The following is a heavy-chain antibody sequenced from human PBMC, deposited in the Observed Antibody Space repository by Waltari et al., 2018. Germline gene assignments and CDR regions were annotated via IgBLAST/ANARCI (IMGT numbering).Heavy chain of an antibody. CDR2: IYYSGST. D-gene: IGHD3-3*01. CDR1: GGSISSHY. J-gene: IGHJ4*02. CDR3: ARSVRVLEWLLPNHYFDY. Sequence: QVQLQESGPGLVKPSETLSLTCTVSGGSISSHYWSWIRQPPGKGLEWIGYIYYSGSTNSNPSLKSRVTISVDTSKNQFSLKLSSVTAADTAVYYCARSVRVLEWLLPNHYFDYWGQGTLVTVSS. V-gene: IGHV4-59*11.